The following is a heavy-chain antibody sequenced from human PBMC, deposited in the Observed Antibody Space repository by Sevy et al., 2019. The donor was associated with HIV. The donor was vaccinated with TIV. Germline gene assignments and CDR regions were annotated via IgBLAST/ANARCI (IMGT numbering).Heavy chain of an antibody. J-gene: IGHJ4*02. V-gene: IGHV4-61*01. CDR2: IHYSGST. D-gene: IGHD1-26*01. Sequence: SETLSLTWTVSGGSISSGSYYWSWIGQSPGKGLEWIGYIHYSGSTNYNPSLKSRVTISVDTSKNQFSLKLTTVTAAVTAVYYCARDSGSYPYYFDYWGQGTLVTVSS. CDR1: GGSISSGSYY. CDR3: ARDSGSYPYYFDY.